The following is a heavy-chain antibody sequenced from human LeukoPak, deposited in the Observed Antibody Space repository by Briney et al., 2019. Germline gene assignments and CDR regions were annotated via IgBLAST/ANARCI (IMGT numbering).Heavy chain of an antibody. CDR3: ARDGGYYDSSGYSFDY. Sequence: PGGSLKLSCAASGFSLSSYWMHWVRQAPGKGLEWVSYISSSGSTKYYADSVKGRFTISRDNAKNSLYLQMNSLRAEDTAVYYCARDGGYYDSSGYSFDYWGQGTLVTVSS. J-gene: IGHJ4*02. V-gene: IGHV3-48*04. D-gene: IGHD3-22*01. CDR1: GFSLSSYW. CDR2: ISSSGSTK.